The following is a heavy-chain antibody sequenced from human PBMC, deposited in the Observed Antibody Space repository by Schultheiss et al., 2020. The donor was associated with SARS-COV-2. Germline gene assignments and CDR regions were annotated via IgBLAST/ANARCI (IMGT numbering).Heavy chain of an antibody. V-gene: IGHV4-59*10. CDR1: GGSFSGYY. CDR3: ARGSSKSASGA. D-gene: IGHD5/OR15-5a*01. J-gene: IGHJ5*02. CDR2: IYTSGSS. Sequence: SETLSLTCAVYGGSFSGYYWSWIRQPAGKGLEWIGRIYTSGSSNYNPSLKSRVTMSVDTSKNQFSLKLSSVTAADTAVYYCARGSSKSASGAWGQGTLVTVSS.